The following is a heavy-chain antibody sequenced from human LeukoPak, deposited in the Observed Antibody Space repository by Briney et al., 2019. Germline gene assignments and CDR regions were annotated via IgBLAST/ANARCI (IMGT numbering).Heavy chain of an antibody. D-gene: IGHD1-14*01. Sequence: PSETLSLTCTVSGGSISSSSYYWGWIRQPPGKGLEWIGSIYYSGSTYYNPSLKSRVTISVDTSKNQFSLKLSSVTAADTAVYYCAITGAFDIWGQGTMVTVSS. J-gene: IGHJ3*02. CDR2: IYYSGST. CDR1: GGSISSSSYY. CDR3: AITGAFDI. V-gene: IGHV4-39*07.